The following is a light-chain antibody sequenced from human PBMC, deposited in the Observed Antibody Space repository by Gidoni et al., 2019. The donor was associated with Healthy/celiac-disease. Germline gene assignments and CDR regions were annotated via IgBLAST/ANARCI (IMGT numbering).Light chain of an antibody. Sequence: DIQMTQSPSSLSASVGDRVTITCQASQDISNYLNWYQQKPGKAPKPLIYDASNLETGVPSRGSGSGSGTDFTFTISSLQPEDIATYYCQQYDNLFIFTFGPGTKVDIK. J-gene: IGKJ3*01. CDR1: QDISNY. CDR2: DAS. V-gene: IGKV1-33*01. CDR3: QQYDNLFIFT.